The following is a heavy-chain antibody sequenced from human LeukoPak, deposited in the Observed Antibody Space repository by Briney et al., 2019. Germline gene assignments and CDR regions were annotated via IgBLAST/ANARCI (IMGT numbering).Heavy chain of an antibody. D-gene: IGHD3-10*01. V-gene: IGHV4-59*01. CDR3: ARYGYGSGTPYYYYYLDV. Sequence: SGTLSLTCTVSGGSISSYYWSWIRQPPGKGLEWIGYIYYSGTTKYNPSLKSRVTISVDTAKNQFSLKLSSVTAADTAVYYCARYGYGSGTPYYYYYLDVWGKGTTVTVSS. J-gene: IGHJ6*03. CDR1: GGSISSYY. CDR2: IYYSGTT.